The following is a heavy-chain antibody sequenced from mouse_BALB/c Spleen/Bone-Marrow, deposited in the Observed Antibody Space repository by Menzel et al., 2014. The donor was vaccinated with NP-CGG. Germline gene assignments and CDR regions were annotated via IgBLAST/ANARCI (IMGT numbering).Heavy chain of an antibody. J-gene: IGHJ4*01. CDR1: GFTFSSFG. CDR3: ARYGNYFYAMDY. CDR2: ISSGSSTI. Sequence: DVMLVESGGGLVQPGGSRKLSCAASGFTFSSFGMHWVRQAPQKGLEWVAYISSGSSTIHYADTVKGRFTISRDNPKNTLFLQMTSLRSEDTAMYYCARYGNYFYAMDYWGQGTSVTVSS. V-gene: IGHV5-17*02. D-gene: IGHD2-1*01.